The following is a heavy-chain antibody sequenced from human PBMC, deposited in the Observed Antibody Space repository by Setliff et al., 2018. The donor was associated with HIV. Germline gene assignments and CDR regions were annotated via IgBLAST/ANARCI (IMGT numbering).Heavy chain of an antibody. CDR2: IFYTGNT. CDR3: VRGFWSSTTCYEDYYYMDV. Sequence: SETLSLTCTVSGGSISGYYWSWIRQPPGKGLEWIGTIFYTGNTNYNPSLKSRVTLSGGMSENQLFLRLTSVTAADTAVYYCVRGFWSSTTCYEDYYYMDVWGKGSTVTVSS. V-gene: IGHV4-59*01. CDR1: GGSISGYY. J-gene: IGHJ6*03. D-gene: IGHD2-2*01.